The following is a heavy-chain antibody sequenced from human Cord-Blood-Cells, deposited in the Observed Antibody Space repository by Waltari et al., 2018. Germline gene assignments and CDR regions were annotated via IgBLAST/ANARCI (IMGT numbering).Heavy chain of an antibody. J-gene: IGHJ1*01. CDR2: INHSGST. D-gene: IGHD6-13*01. CDR3: ARAVGSEGKGAAEYFQH. V-gene: IGHV4-34*01. CDR1: GGSFSGYY. Sequence: QVQLQQWGAGLLKPSETLSLTCAVYGGSFSGYYWSWIRPPPGKGLEWIGEINHSGSTNYNPSLKSRVTISVDTSKNQFSLKLSSVTAADTAVYYCARAVGSEGKGAAEYFQHWGQGTLVTVSS.